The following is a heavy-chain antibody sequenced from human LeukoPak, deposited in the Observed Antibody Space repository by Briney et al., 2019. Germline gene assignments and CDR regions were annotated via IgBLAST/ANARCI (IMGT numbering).Heavy chain of an antibody. Sequence: PSETLSLTCAVYGGSFSGDCWSWIRQPPGKGLEWIGEINHSGSTNYNPSLKSRVTLSVDTSKNQFSLKLSSVTAADTAVYYCARVVGWHDYWGQGTLVTVSS. CDR2: INHSGST. J-gene: IGHJ4*02. CDR1: GGSFSGDC. V-gene: IGHV4-34*01. D-gene: IGHD2-15*01. CDR3: ARVVGWHDY.